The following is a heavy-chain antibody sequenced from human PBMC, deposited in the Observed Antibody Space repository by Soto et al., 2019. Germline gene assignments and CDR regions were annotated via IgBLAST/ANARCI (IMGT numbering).Heavy chain of an antibody. V-gene: IGHV4-59*08. CDR3: ARLLWSRGDWFDP. Sequence: QVQLQESGPGLVKPSETLSLTCTVSGGSISSYYWSWIRQPPGKGLEWIGYIYYSGSTNYNPSLKSRVTISVDTSKNQFSLKLRSVTAADTAVYYCARLLWSRGDWFDPWGQGTLVTVSS. CDR1: GGSISSYY. D-gene: IGHD3-10*01. J-gene: IGHJ5*02. CDR2: IYYSGST.